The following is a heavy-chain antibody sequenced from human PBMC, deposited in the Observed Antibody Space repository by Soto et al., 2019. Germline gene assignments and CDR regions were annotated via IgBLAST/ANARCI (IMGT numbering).Heavy chain of an antibody. Sequence: QVQLVQSGAEVKKPGASVKVSCKASGYTFTSYDINWVRQATGQGLEWMGWMNPKSGNTGYAQKFQGRVTMTRNTSISTAYMELSSLRSEDTAVYYCARWMRGYCSSTSCYDISFDYWGQGTLVTVSS. CDR3: ARWMRGYCSSTSCYDISFDY. CDR2: MNPKSGNT. V-gene: IGHV1-8*01. J-gene: IGHJ4*02. CDR1: GYTFTSYD. D-gene: IGHD2-2*01.